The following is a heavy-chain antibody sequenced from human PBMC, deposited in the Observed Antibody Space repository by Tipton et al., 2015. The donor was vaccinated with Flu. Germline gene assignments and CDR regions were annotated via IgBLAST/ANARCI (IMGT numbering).Heavy chain of an antibody. CDR3: ARGLGSRTYSFAD. CDR2: IYPSGGGT. V-gene: IGHV1-46*01. Sequence: QLVQSGAEVRKPGASVKVSCKASGYTFSNYNMHWVRQAPGQGLEWMGIIYPSGGGTRYAQKFQGRVTVTRDKSTTTVYMELSSLTSDDTAVYYCARGLGSRTYSFADWGQVTLVTVSS. CDR1: GYTFSNYN. J-gene: IGHJ4*02. D-gene: IGHD3-10*01.